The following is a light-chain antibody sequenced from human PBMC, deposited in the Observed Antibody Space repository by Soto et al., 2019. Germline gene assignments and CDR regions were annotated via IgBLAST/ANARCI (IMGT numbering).Light chain of an antibody. CDR2: GAS. Sequence: EIAFTQSPGTLSLSQGERANLCCRASQSVSNNYLAWYQQKPGQAPRLLIYGASNRATGIPDRFSGSGSGTDSTLTISRLEHEDFAVYYCQQYGSSGTFGQGTKVDIK. V-gene: IGKV3-20*01. J-gene: IGKJ1*01. CDR1: QSVSNNY. CDR3: QQYGSSGT.